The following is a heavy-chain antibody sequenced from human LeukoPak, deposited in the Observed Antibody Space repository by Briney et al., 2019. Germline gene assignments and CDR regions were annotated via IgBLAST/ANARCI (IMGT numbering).Heavy chain of an antibody. V-gene: IGHV3-21*01. CDR2: STPATDST. CDR3: VGNQDFWSGYHAFEY. Sequence: PGGSLRLSCAASGFFFSSYTMGWVRHAPGKGLEWVSSSTPATDSTNYADSVQSRFTISRDNAKKTAYLQMNSLRVEDTAIYFCVGNQDFWSGYHAFEYWGQGILVTVSS. J-gene: IGHJ4*02. D-gene: IGHD3-3*01. CDR1: GFFFSSYT.